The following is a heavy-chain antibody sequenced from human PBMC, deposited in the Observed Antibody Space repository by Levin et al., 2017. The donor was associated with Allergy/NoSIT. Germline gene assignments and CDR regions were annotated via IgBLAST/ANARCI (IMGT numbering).Heavy chain of an antibody. Sequence: ASVKVSCKASGGTFSSYAISWVRQAPGQGLEWMGGIIPIFGTANYAQKFQGRVTITADESTSTAYMELSSLRSEDTAVYYCAREGYGGNSMKWVYWGQGTLVTVSS. CDR2: IIPIFGTA. V-gene: IGHV1-69*13. CDR3: AREGYGGNSMKWVY. J-gene: IGHJ4*02. D-gene: IGHD4-23*01. CDR1: GGTFSSYA.